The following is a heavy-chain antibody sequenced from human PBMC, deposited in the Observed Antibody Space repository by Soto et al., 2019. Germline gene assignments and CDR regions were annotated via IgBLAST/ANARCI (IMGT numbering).Heavy chain of an antibody. Sequence: PAETLSLTCTVSGGSISSYYWSWIRQPPGKGLEWIGYIYYSGSTNYNPWVKSRVTISVDTSKNQFSLKLSSVTAADTAVYHCARVVRIAVAGLFDYWGQGTLVTV. V-gene: IGHV4-59*12. CDR3: ARVVRIAVAGLFDY. CDR1: GGSISSYY. D-gene: IGHD6-13*01. J-gene: IGHJ4*02. CDR2: IYYSGST.